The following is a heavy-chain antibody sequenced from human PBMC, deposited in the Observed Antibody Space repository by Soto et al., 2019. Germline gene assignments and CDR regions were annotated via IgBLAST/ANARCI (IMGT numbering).Heavy chain of an antibody. D-gene: IGHD2-2*02. V-gene: IGHV4-30-4*01. CDR1: GDSINSGDCY. J-gene: IGHJ6*02. CDR3: ARAGQYCSSTSCYTWSPYYYSGLDV. CDR2: IFYNGST. Sequence: NPAETLSLTCTVSGDSINSGDCYWSWIRQPPGKCLEWIGYIFYNGSTYYNPSLKSRVIISVDTSKNKFSLKLTSVTAADTAVYYCARAGQYCSSTSCYTWSPYYYSGLDVWGPGTTVTVYS.